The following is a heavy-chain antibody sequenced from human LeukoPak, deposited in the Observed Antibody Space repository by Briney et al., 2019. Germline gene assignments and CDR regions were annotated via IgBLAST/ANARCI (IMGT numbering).Heavy chain of an antibody. CDR1: GGSISGYY. V-gene: IGHV4-4*07. J-gene: IGHJ4*02. Sequence: SETLSLTCTVSGGSISGYYWSWIRQPAGKALEWIGRVYTTGSTNYNPSLKSRLTMSVDTSKNQLSLNLTSVTAADTAVYYCARDLGREDYWGQGTLVTVSS. CDR2: VYTTGST. D-gene: IGHD7-27*01. CDR3: ARDLGREDY.